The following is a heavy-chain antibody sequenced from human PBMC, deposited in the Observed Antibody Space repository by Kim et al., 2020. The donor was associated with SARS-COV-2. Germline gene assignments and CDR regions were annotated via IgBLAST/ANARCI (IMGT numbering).Heavy chain of an antibody. CDR1: GGSISSSSYY. J-gene: IGHJ3*02. V-gene: IGHV4-39*01. Sequence: SETLSLTCTVSGGSISSSSYYWGWIRQPPGKGLEWIGSIYYSGSTYYNPSLKSRVTISVDTSKNQFSLKLSSVTAADTAVYYCASRGYSSSWYFKSPDDAFDIWGQGTMVTVSS. D-gene: IGHD6-13*01. CDR3: ASRGYSSSWYFKSPDDAFDI. CDR2: IYYSGST.